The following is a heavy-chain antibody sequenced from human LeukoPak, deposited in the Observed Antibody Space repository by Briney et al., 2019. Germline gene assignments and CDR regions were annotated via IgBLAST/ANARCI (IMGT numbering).Heavy chain of an antibody. CDR3: ARHKYYDSPDY. V-gene: IGHV4-39*01. Sequence: PSETLSLTCTVSGGSIRSSNYYWGWIRQPPGKGLEWIGIINYSESTYYNPSLKSRVTISVDTSKNQFSLKLSSVTAADTAVYYCARHKYYDSPDYWGQGTLVTVSS. CDR2: INYSEST. J-gene: IGHJ4*02. CDR1: GGSIRSSNYY. D-gene: IGHD3-22*01.